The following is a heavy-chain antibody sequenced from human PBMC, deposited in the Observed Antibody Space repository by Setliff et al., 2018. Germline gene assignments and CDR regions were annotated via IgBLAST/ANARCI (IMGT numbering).Heavy chain of an antibody. V-gene: IGHV3-20*04. CDR3: ARSSSFRGPCTGGSCSGFDA. Sequence: PGGSLRLSCAASGFTFDDYAMTWVRQAPGKGLEWVSGINWNGGSIGYADSVKGRFTISRDNSKNTLYLQMNSLRAEDTAVYYCARSSSFRGPCTGGSCSGFDAWGQGILVTVSS. J-gene: IGHJ4*02. CDR2: INWNGGSI. CDR1: GFTFDDYA. D-gene: IGHD2-15*01.